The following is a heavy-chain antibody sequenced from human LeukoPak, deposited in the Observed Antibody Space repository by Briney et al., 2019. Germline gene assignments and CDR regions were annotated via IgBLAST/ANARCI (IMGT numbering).Heavy chain of an antibody. CDR3: AREVDSSGYYARHFDY. V-gene: IGHV3-48*03. Sequence: QPGGSLRLSCAASGFTFSSYEMNWVRQAPGKGLEWVSYISSSGSTIYYADSVKGRFTISRDNAKNSLYLQMNSLRAEDTAVYYCAREVDSSGYYARHFDYWGQGTLVTVSS. CDR1: GFTFSSYE. D-gene: IGHD3-22*01. CDR2: ISSSGSTI. J-gene: IGHJ4*02.